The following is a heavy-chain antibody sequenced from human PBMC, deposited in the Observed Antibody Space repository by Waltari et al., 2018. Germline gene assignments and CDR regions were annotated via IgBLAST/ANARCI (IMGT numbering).Heavy chain of an antibody. CDR2: IYYSGST. V-gene: IGHV4-59*01. J-gene: IGHJ4*02. D-gene: IGHD4-17*01. CDR1: GGSISSYY. Sequence: QVQLQESGPGLVKPSETLSLTCTVSGGSISSYYWSWIRQPPGKGLEWIGYIYYSGSTNYNPSLKSRVTISVDTSKNQFSLKLSSVTAADTAVYYCARASYGDYLFDYWGQGTLVTVSS. CDR3: ARASYGDYLFDY.